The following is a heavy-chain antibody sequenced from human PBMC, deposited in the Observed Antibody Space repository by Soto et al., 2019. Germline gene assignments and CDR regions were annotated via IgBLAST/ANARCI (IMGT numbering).Heavy chain of an antibody. CDR1: GYTFTSYD. J-gene: IGHJ2*01. D-gene: IGHD5-18*01. V-gene: IGHV1-8*01. CDR3: ARVTVDTAMVTWWYFDL. CDR2: MNPNSGNT. Sequence: QVQLVQSGAEVKKPGASVKVSCKASGYTFTSYDINWVRQATGQGLEWMGWMNPNSGNTGYAQKFQGRVTMTRNTAISTAYMELSSLRSEDTDVYYCARVTVDTAMVTWWYFDLWGRGTLVTVSS.